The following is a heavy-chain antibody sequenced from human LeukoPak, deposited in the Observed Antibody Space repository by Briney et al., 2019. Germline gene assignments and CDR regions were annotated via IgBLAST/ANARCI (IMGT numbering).Heavy chain of an antibody. D-gene: IGHD3-22*01. V-gene: IGHV1-46*01. CDR1: GYTFTSYY. Sequence: GASVKVSCKASGYTFTSYYMHWVRQAPGQGLEWMGIINPSGGSTSYAQKFQGRVIMTRDTSTSTVYMELSSLRSEDTAVYYCARDTYYYDSSGPEPFDYWGQGTLVTVSS. J-gene: IGHJ4*02. CDR2: INPSGGST. CDR3: ARDTYYYDSSGPEPFDY.